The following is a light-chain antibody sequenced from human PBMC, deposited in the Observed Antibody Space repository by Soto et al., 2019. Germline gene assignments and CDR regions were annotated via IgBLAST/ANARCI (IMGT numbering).Light chain of an antibody. V-gene: IGLV1-40*01. J-gene: IGLJ2*01. CDR2: GNS. Sequence: QSVLTQPPSVSGAPGQRVTISCTGSSSNIWAGYDVHWYQQLPGTAPKLLIYGNSNRPSGVPDRFSGSKSGTSASLAITGRQAEDEADYYCQSYDSSMSGVVFGGGTKLTVL. CDR3: QSYDSSMSGVV. CDR1: SSNIWAGYD.